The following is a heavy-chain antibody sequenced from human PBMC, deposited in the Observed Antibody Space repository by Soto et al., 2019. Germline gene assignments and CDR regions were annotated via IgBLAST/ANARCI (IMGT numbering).Heavy chain of an antibody. V-gene: IGHV1-18*01. CDR2: ISAYNGNT. CDR1: GYTFTSYG. CDR3: ARPVWTAVAGRQRDYYGMDV. D-gene: IGHD6-19*01. J-gene: IGHJ6*02. Sequence: GASVKVSCRASGYTFTSYGISWVRQAPGQGLEWMGWISAYNGNTNYAQKLQGRVTMTTDTSTSTAYMELRSLRSDDTAVYYCARPVWTAVAGRQRDYYGMDVWGQGTTVTVSS.